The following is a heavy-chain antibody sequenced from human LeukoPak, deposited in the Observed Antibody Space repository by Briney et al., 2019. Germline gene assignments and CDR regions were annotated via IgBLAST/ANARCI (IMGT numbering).Heavy chain of an antibody. D-gene: IGHD1-26*01. CDR3: ARGGGSYPTTHFDY. Sequence: SVKVSCKASGGTFSSYAISWVRQAPGQGLEWMGGIIPIFGTANYAQRFQGRVTITADESTSTAYMELSSLRSEDTAVYYCARGGGSYPTTHFDYWGQGTLVTVSS. V-gene: IGHV1-69*13. CDR1: GGTFSSYA. CDR2: IIPIFGTA. J-gene: IGHJ4*02.